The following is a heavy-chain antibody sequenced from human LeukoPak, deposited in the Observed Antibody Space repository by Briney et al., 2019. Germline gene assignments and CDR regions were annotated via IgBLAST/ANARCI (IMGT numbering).Heavy chain of an antibody. J-gene: IGHJ5*02. CDR1: GGSISSYY. D-gene: IGHD6-13*01. CDR3: ARFQQLGRPSKYNWFDP. Sequence: PSETLSLTCTVSGGSISSYYWSWIRQPPGKGLEWIGYIYYSGSTNYNPSLKSRVTISVDTSKNQFSLKLSSVTAADTAVYYCARFQQLGRPSKYNWFDPWGPGTLVTVSS. V-gene: IGHV4-59*08. CDR2: IYYSGST.